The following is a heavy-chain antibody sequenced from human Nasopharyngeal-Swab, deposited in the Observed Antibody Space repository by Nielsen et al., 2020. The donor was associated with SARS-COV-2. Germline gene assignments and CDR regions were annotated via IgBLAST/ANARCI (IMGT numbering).Heavy chain of an antibody. V-gene: IGHV1-46*01. J-gene: IGHJ6*03. CDR3: ARDLEAAASYYYFYMDV. Sequence: MGTINPNGGRTAYAQKFQGRVTMTRDTSTSTVYMELSSLRSDDTAVYYCARDLEAAASYYYFYMDVWGKGTTVTVSS. D-gene: IGHD2-15*01. CDR2: INPNGGRT.